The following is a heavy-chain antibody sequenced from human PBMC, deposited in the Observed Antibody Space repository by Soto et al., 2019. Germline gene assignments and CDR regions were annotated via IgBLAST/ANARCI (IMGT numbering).Heavy chain of an antibody. D-gene: IGHD1-26*01. V-gene: IGHV3-74*01. CDR3: VRVAVGPTGTNC. Sequence: EEQLVESGGGLVQPGGSLRLSCAASGFTFSSYWMHWVRQAPGKGLVWVSRIKSDGTITSYADSVKGRFTISRDNAKNTLYLQMNSLRDEDTAIYYCVRVAVGPTGTNCWGQGTLVTVSS. J-gene: IGHJ4*02. CDR2: IKSDGTIT. CDR1: GFTFSSYW.